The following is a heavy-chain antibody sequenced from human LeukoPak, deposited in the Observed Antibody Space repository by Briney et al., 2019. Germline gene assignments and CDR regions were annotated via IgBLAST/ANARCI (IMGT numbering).Heavy chain of an antibody. J-gene: IGHJ4*02. D-gene: IGHD2-21*01. CDR3: ARGNAYINDY. CDR2: INPNNGGT. V-gene: IGHV1-2*06. CDR1: GYTFTDYY. Sequence: ASVEVSCKTSGYTFTDYYMHWVRQAPGQGLEWMGRINPNNGGTNYAQKFQGRVTMTRATSISTAYMELSRLRSDDTAVYYCARGNAYINDYWGQGTLVTVSS.